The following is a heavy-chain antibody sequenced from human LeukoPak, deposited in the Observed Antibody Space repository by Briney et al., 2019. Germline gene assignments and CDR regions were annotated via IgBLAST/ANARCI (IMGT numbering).Heavy chain of an antibody. CDR2: INHSGST. J-gene: IGHJ5*02. CDR3: ATLAVADPYNWFDP. V-gene: IGHV4-34*01. Sequence: SETLSLTCAVYGGSFSGYYWSWIRQPPGKGLEWIGEINHSGSTNYNPSLKSRVTISVDTSKNQFSLKLSSVTAADTAVYYCATLAVADPYNWFDPWGQGTLVTVSS. CDR1: GGSFSGYY. D-gene: IGHD6-19*01.